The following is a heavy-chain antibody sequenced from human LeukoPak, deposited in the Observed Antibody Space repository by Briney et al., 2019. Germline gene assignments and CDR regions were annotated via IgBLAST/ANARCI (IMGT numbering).Heavy chain of an antibody. CDR1: GVSTSSHY. CDR3: ARLTGMTGAFDI. D-gene: IGHD1-20*01. CDR2: IYHSGST. Sequence: SETLSLSCTVSGVSTSSHYWSWIRQPPGKGLTYFGYIYHSGSTNYNPSLRSRVTMSADTSNKQFSLRLSSVTAADTAVYYCARLTGMTGAFDIWSQGTMVTVSS. V-gene: IGHV4-59*11. J-gene: IGHJ3*02.